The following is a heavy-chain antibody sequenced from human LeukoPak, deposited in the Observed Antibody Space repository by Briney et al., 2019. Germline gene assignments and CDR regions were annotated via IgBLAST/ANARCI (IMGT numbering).Heavy chain of an antibody. V-gene: IGHV3-23*01. D-gene: IGHD3-9*01. J-gene: IGHJ3*01. CDR1: GFSFGTHG. CDR3: AKDSPILTV. CDR2: LDGSGASI. Sequence: PGGSLRLSCAASGFSFGTHGMSWVRQGPGKGLEWVSALDGSGASIHYTDSVKGRFTISRDNSKNTLFLQMNSLRAEGTAIYYCAKDSPILTVWGQGTMVTVSS.